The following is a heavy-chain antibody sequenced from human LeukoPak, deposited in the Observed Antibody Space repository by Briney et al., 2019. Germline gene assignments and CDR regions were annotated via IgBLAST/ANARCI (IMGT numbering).Heavy chain of an antibody. J-gene: IGHJ4*02. Sequence: GGSLRLSCAASGFTFDDYAIHWVRQAPGKGLEWVSLISGDGGSTYYADSVKGRFTISRDNSKNSLYLQMNSLRTEDTALYYCAKDGGDSSGYFPYYFDYWGQGTLVTVSS. CDR3: AKDGGDSSGYFPYYFDY. CDR1: GFTFDDYA. V-gene: IGHV3-43*02. D-gene: IGHD3-22*01. CDR2: ISGDGGST.